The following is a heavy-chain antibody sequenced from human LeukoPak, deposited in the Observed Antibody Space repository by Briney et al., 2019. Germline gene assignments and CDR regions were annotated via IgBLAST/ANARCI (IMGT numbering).Heavy chain of an antibody. CDR1: GGSISSYY. CDR2: IYYSGST. D-gene: IGHD6-13*01. CDR3: ARDRAHRGGSWYREDYYYYMDV. Sequence: PSETLSLTCTVSGGSISSYYWSWIRQPPGKGLEWIGYIYYSGSTNYNPSLKSRVTISVDTSKNQFSLKLSSVTAADTAVYYCARDRAHRGGSWYREDYYYYMDVWGKGTTVTISS. J-gene: IGHJ6*03. V-gene: IGHV4-59*01.